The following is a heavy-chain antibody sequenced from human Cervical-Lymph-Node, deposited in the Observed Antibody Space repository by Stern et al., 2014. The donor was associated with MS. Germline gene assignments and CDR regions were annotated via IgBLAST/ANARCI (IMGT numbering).Heavy chain of an antibody. CDR2: INPSGGST. D-gene: IGHD3-16*02. CDR1: GYTFTSYY. CDR3: ARVLGGYPRHFDY. Sequence: VQLVESGAEVKKPGASVKVSCKASGYTFTSYYMHWVRQAPGQGLEWMGIINPSGGSTSYAQKFQGRVTMTRDTSTSTVYMELSSWRSGNPPVYSWARVLGGYPRHFDYWGQGTLVTVSS. V-gene: IGHV1-46*01. J-gene: IGHJ4*02.